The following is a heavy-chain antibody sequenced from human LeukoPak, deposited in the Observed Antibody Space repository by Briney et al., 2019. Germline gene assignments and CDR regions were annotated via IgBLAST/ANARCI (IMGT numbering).Heavy chain of an antibody. CDR2: INHSGST. D-gene: IGHD6-19*01. CDR3: ARVEGSGWNHENWFDP. J-gene: IGHJ5*02. V-gene: IGHV4-34*01. CDR1: GGSISSYY. Sequence: SETLSLTCTVSGGSISSYYWSWIRQPPGKGLEWIGEINHSGSTNYNPSLKSRVTISVDTSKNQFSLKLSSGTAADTAVYYCARVEGSGWNHENWFDPWGQGTLVTVSS.